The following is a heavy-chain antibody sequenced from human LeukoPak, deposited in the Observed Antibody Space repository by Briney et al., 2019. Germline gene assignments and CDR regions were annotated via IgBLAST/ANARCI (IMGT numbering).Heavy chain of an antibody. Sequence: PGGSLRLSCAASGFTFSSYAMHWVRQAPGKGLEWVAVISYDGSNKYYADSVKGRFTISRDNSKNTLYLQTNSLRAEDTAVYYCARDLAAAGTSYYYYGMDAWGQGTTVTVSS. J-gene: IGHJ6*02. V-gene: IGHV3-30-3*01. CDR1: GFTFSSYA. D-gene: IGHD6-13*01. CDR2: ISYDGSNK. CDR3: ARDLAAAGTSYYYYGMDA.